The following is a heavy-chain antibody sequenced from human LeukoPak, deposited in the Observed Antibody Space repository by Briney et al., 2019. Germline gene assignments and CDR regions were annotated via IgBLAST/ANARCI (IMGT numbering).Heavy chain of an antibody. CDR1: GFSFSNYG. Sequence: PGGSLRLSCAASGFSFSNYGMHWVRQAPGKGLEWLAIIWYDGSNKYYGDSVKGRFTISRDNSKNTLYLQMNSLRAEDTAVYYCTRDVPGQLGGVDYWGQGTLVTVSS. D-gene: IGHD6-6*01. V-gene: IGHV3-33*08. J-gene: IGHJ4*02. CDR2: IWYDGSNK. CDR3: TRDVPGQLGGVDY.